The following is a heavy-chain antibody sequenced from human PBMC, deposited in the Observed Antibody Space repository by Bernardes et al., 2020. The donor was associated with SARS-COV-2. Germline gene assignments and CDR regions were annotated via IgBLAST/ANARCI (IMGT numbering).Heavy chain of an antibody. CDR1: GFTFRNSW. D-gene: IGHD1-26*01. CDR3: AADLDLYGRSYFVF. J-gene: IGHJ4*02. Sequence: GGSLVNSCAASGFTFRNSWMHWVRQTPVTGLEWVSRFKGDGRGVMYADYVKGRFTIYRDNAKNTLYLQMNSMRAEDTAVYYCAADLDLYGRSYFVFWGPGTLVTGSA. CDR2: FKGDGRGV. V-gene: IGHV3-74*03.